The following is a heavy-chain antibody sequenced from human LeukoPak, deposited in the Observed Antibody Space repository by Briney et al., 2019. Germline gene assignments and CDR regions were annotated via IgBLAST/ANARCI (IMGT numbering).Heavy chain of an antibody. V-gene: IGHV1-69*13. Sequence: GASVKVSCKASGGTFSSYAISWVRQAPGQGLEWMGGIIPIFGTANYAQKFQGRVTITADESTSTAYMELSSLRSEDTAVYYCARDPGQYCSSTSCYEGIYYYGMDVWGQGTTVTVSS. CDR3: ARDPGQYCSSTSCYEGIYYYGMDV. CDR1: GGTFSSYA. CDR2: IIPIFGTA. J-gene: IGHJ6*02. D-gene: IGHD2-2*01.